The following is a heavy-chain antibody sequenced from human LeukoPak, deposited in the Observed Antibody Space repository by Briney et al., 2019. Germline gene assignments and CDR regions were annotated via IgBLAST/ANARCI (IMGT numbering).Heavy chain of an antibody. CDR3: ARERMATSYFDY. J-gene: IGHJ4*02. CDR2: IYYSGST. V-gene: IGHV4-39*02. CDR1: GGSISSSSYY. Sequence: SETLSLTCTASGGSISSSSYYWGWIRQPPGKGLEWIGSIYYSGSTYYNPSLKSRVTISVDTSKNQFSLKLSSVTAADTAVYYCARERMATSYFDYWGQGTLVTVSS. D-gene: IGHD5-12*01.